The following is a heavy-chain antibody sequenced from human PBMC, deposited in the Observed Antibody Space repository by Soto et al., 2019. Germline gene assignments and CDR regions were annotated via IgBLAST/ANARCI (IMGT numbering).Heavy chain of an antibody. CDR1: GFTFSSYW. D-gene: IGHD6-13*01. Sequence: GGSLRLSCVASGFTFSSYWMSWVRQAPGKGLEWVANIKQDGSGKYYVDSVKGRFTISRDNAKNSLYLQMNSLRAEDTAVYYCATSRTFDYWGQGTLVTVSS. J-gene: IGHJ4*02. CDR3: ATSRTFDY. CDR2: IKQDGSGK. V-gene: IGHV3-7*01.